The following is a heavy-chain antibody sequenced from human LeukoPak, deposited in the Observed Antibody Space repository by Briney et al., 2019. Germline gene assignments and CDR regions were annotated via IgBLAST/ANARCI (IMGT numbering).Heavy chain of an antibody. Sequence: GGSLRLSCALSGFTFSSYGMHWVRQAPGKGLEWVAFIRYDGSNKYYADSVKGRFTISRDNSKNTLYLQMNSLRAEDTAVYYCAKDYGDYAPIAFDIWGQGTMVTVSS. D-gene: IGHD4-17*01. J-gene: IGHJ3*02. CDR1: GFTFSSYG. CDR3: AKDYGDYAPIAFDI. V-gene: IGHV3-30*02. CDR2: IRYDGSNK.